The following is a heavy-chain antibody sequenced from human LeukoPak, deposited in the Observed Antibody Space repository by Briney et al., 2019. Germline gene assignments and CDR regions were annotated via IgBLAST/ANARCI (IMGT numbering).Heavy chain of an antibody. D-gene: IGHD6-13*01. J-gene: IGHJ4*02. CDR1: GFTFRSYA. CDR2: ISGSGGTT. V-gene: IGHV3-23*01. Sequence: PGGSLRLSCAASGFTFRSYAMSWVRQAPGKGLEWVSAISGSGGTTYYADSVKGRFTISRDNSKNTLYLQMNSLRAEDTAVYYCARDAIAAAGRLDYWGQGTLVTVSS. CDR3: ARDAIAAAGRLDY.